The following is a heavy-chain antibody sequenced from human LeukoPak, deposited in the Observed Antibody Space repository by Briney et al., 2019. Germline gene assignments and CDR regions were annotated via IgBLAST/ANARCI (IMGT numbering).Heavy chain of an antibody. J-gene: IGHJ3*02. Sequence: GGSLRLSCAASGFTYSSYGMHWVRQAPGKGLEWVTFIRYDGSNKYYADSVKGRFTISRDNSKNTLYLQMNSLSAEDTAVYYCAQSDSGWGLQNAFDIWGQGTMVTVAS. CDR2: IRYDGSNK. CDR1: GFTYSSYG. V-gene: IGHV3-30*02. CDR3: AQSDSGWGLQNAFDI. D-gene: IGHD6-19*01.